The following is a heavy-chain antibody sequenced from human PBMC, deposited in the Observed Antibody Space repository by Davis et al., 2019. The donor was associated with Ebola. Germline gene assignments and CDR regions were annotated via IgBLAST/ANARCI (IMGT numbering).Heavy chain of an antibody. CDR3: ARVSGTYPYYFDY. CDR2: INHSGST. J-gene: IGHJ4*02. Sequence: SETLSLTCAVYGGSFSGYYWSWIRQPPGKGLEWIGEINHSGSTHYNPSLKNRVTVSVDTSKNQFSLKLTSVTAADTAVYYCARVSGTYPYYFDYWGQGTLVTVSS. CDR1: GGSFSGYY. D-gene: IGHD1-26*01. V-gene: IGHV4-34*01.